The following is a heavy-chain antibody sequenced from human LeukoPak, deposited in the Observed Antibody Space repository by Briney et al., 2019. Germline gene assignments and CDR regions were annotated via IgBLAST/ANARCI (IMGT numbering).Heavy chain of an antibody. Sequence: PGGSLRLSCAASGFTFSSYAMSWVRQAPGKGLEWVSAISGSGGSTYYADSVKGRFTISRDNSKNTLYLQMNSLRAEDTAVYYCAKFPIVVVVAASLDYWGQGTVVTVSS. V-gene: IGHV3-23*01. D-gene: IGHD2-15*01. CDR2: ISGSGGST. J-gene: IGHJ4*02. CDR3: AKFPIVVVVAASLDY. CDR1: GFTFSSYA.